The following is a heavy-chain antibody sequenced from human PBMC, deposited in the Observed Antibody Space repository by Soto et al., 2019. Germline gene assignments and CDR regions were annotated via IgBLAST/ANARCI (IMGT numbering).Heavy chain of an antibody. V-gene: IGHV4-30-4*01. D-gene: IGHD5-18*01. CDR1: GGSISSGDYY. Sequence: SETLSLTCTVSGGSISSGDYYWSWIRQPPGKGLEWIGYIYYSGSTYYNPSLKSRVTISVDTSKNQFSLKLSSVTAADTAVYYCARDRSRGYSYGYFDYWGQGTLVTVSS. CDR2: IYYSGST. J-gene: IGHJ4*02. CDR3: ARDRSRGYSYGYFDY.